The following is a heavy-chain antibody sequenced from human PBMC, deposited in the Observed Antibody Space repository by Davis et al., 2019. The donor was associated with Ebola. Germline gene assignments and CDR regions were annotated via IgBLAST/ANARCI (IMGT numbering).Heavy chain of an antibody. CDR2: TIPVYGTQ. CDR3: AHLGPQRYCSGGGCHGYLDY. D-gene: IGHD2-15*01. Sequence: SVKVSCKASGGTFSKYAVSWVRQAPGQGLEWVGGTIPVYGTQNYAQKFQGRVTITADESTRTAYMELNGLRSEDTAVYYCAHLGPQRYCSGGGCHGYLDYWGQGTLVTVSS. J-gene: IGHJ4*02. V-gene: IGHV1-69*13. CDR1: GGTFSKYA.